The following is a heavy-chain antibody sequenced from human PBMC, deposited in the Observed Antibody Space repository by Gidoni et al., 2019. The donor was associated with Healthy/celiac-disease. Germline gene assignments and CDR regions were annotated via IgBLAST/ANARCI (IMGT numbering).Heavy chain of an antibody. D-gene: IGHD6-13*01. CDR1: GGSFSGDY. Sequence: QVQLQQWGAGLLKPSETLSLTCAVYGGSFSGDYWSWLRQPPGKGLEWIGEINHSGITNYNPSLKSRVTISVDTSKNQFSLKLSSVTAADTAVYYCARGGSSWYPFYYYYYMDVWGKGTTVTVSS. V-gene: IGHV4-34*01. CDR3: ARGGSSWYPFYYYYYMDV. J-gene: IGHJ6*03. CDR2: INHSGIT.